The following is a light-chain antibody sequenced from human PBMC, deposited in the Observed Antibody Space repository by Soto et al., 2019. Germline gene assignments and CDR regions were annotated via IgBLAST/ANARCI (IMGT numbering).Light chain of an antibody. CDR1: QSVLYSSNNKNY. V-gene: IGKV4-1*01. CDR2: WAS. J-gene: IGKJ1*01. CDR3: QQYYTTPRT. Sequence: DIVMTQSPDSLAVSLGERATINCKSSQSVLYSSNNKNYLAWLQQKPGQPPKVLIYWASTRESGVPDRFSGSGPGTDFTLTISSLQDEDVAVYYCQQYYTTPRTFGQGTKVEIK.